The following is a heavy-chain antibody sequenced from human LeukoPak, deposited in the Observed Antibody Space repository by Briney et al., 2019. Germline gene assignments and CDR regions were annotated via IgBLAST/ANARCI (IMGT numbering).Heavy chain of an antibody. CDR1: GFTFSSYA. D-gene: IGHD3-9*01. CDR2: ISGSGGST. V-gene: IGHV3-23*01. CDR3: AKVGRYFDWLSPYYFDY. J-gene: IGHJ4*02. Sequence: GGSLRLSCAASGFTFSSYAMSWVRQAPGKGLEWVSAISGSGGSTYYADSVKGRFTISRDNSKNTLYLQMNNLRAEDTAVYYCAKVGRYFDWLSPYYFDYWGQGTLVTVSS.